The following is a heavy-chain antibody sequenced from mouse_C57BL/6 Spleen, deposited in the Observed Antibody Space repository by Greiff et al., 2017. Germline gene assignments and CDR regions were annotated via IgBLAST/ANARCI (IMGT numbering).Heavy chain of an antibody. CDR2: ISPGSGST. CDR3: ARGSYPGDAMDY. J-gene: IGHJ4*01. Sequence: QVQLPQPGAELVKPGASVKMSCKASVYTFTSYWITWVKQRPGQGLEWIGDISPGSGSTNYNEKFKSKATLTVDTSSSTAYMQLSSLTSEDSAVYYCARGSYPGDAMDYWGQGTSVTVSS. V-gene: IGHV1-55*01. D-gene: IGHD3-1*01. CDR1: VYTFTSYW.